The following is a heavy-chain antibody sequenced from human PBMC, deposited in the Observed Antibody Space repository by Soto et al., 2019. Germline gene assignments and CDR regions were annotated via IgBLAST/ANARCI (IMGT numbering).Heavy chain of an antibody. CDR1: GFPFDDYA. Sequence: GESLKISCAASGFPFDDYAMYWVRQAPGKGLEWVSVIYSGGSTYYADSVKGRFTISRDNSRNTLYLQMNSLRAEDTAMYYCASLLGGRFADHDYFDYWGQGNLVTVSS. CDR2: IYSGGST. CDR3: ASLLGGRFADHDYFDY. D-gene: IGHD3-10*01. V-gene: IGHV3-66*01. J-gene: IGHJ4*02.